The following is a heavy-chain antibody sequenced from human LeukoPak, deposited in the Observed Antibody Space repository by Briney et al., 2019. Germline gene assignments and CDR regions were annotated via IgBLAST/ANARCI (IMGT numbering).Heavy chain of an antibody. J-gene: IGHJ4*02. D-gene: IGHD3-16*01. CDR3: ARVSYDYVWGSRFDY. V-gene: IGHV4-4*02. CDR2: IYHSGST. Sequence: PSGTLSLTCAVSGGSISSSNWWSWVRQPPGKGLEWIGEIYHSGSTNYNPSLKSRVTISVDTSKNQFSLKLSSVTAADTAVYYCARVSYDYVWGSRFDYWGQGTLVTVSS. CDR1: GGSISSSNW.